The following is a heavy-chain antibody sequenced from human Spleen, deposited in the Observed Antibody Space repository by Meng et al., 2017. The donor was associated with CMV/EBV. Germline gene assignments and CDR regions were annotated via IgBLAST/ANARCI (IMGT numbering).Heavy chain of an antibody. CDR3: VRELAGGYFDY. J-gene: IGHJ4*02. Sequence: ASVKVSCKASGGTFSSYAISWVRQAPGQGLDWMGYIVPSDGTTGYVQHFQGRVTMTRDTSTSTVYMELSSLTSDDTAVYFCVRELAGGYFDYWGQGTLVTVSS. V-gene: IGHV1-46*01. CDR2: IVPSDGTT. CDR1: GGTFSSYA. D-gene: IGHD1-1*01.